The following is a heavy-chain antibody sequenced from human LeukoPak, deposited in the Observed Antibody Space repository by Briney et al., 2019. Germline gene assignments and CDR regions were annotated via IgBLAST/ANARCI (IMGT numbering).Heavy chain of an antibody. CDR1: GFTFSSYA. D-gene: IGHD6-19*01. CDR2: ISGSGGST. J-gene: IGHJ4*02. Sequence: GGSLRLSCAASGFTFSSYAMSWVRQAPGKGLEWVSAISGSGGSTYYADSVKGRFTISRDNSRNTLYLQMNSLRAEDTAVYYCAKEGGGSGWYFSDYWGQGTLVTVSS. V-gene: IGHV3-23*01. CDR3: AKEGGGSGWYFSDY.